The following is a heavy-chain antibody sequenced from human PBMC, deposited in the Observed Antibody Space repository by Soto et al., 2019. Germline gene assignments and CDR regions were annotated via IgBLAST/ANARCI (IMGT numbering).Heavy chain of an antibody. CDR2: ISRGSSTV. CDR3: TRHIPALGLIDY. V-gene: IGHV3-48*02. D-gene: IGHD2-2*02. J-gene: IGHJ4*02. Sequence: VQLVESGGGLVQPGGSLRLSCAASGFIFGNYDMNWVRQSPGKGLQWISFISRGSSTVYYAESVRGRFTVSRDNAKNSLFLQMHSLRDEDTAVYFCTRHIPALGLIDYWGQGTRVTVST. CDR1: GFIFGNYD.